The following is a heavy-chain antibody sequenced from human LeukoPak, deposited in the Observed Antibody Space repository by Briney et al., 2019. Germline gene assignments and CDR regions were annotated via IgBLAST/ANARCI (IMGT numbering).Heavy chain of an antibody. CDR1: GFTFSRHS. Sequence: GGSLRLSCAASGFTFSRHSMNWVRQARGKGLEGVSYIRSSSSYIYYAASVKGRFTISRDNAKNSLYLQMNSLRAEDTAVYYCARRLGTVYASIGDDYWGQGTLVTVSS. CDR3: ARRLGTVYASIGDDY. CDR2: IRSSSSYI. V-gene: IGHV3-21*01. J-gene: IGHJ4*02. D-gene: IGHD2-8*01.